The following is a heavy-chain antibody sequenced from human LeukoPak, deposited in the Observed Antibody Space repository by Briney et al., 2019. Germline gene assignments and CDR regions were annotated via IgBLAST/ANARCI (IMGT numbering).Heavy chain of an antibody. Sequence: GGSLRLSCAASGFTFSSYAMSWVRQAPGKGLEWVSAISGSGGSTYYADSVKGRFTISRDNSKNALYLQMNSLRAEDTAVYYCAKDPTMIVVVIPDYWGQGTLVTVSS. CDR3: AKDPTMIVVVIPDY. V-gene: IGHV3-23*01. CDR1: GFTFSSYA. D-gene: IGHD3-22*01. CDR2: ISGSGGST. J-gene: IGHJ4*02.